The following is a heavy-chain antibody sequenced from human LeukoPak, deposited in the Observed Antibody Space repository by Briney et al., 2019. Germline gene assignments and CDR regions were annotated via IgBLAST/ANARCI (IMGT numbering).Heavy chain of an antibody. D-gene: IGHD3-16*01. V-gene: IGHV4-38-2*02. J-gene: IGHJ4*02. CDR3: ARGASTGNFWGNYGSGTYFDY. CDR1: GYSISSDYY. Sequence: SETLSLTCTVSGYSISSDYYWGWIRQPPGKGLEWIGSIYHSGSTYYNPSLKSRVTISVDTSKNQFSLKLSAVTAADTAVYYCARGASTGNFWGNYGSGTYFDYWGQGTLVTVSS. CDR2: IYHSGST.